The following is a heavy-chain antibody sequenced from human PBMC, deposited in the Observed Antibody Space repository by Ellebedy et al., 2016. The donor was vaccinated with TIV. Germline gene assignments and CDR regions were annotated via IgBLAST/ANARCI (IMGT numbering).Heavy chain of an antibody. J-gene: IGHJ5*01. D-gene: IGHD1-1*01. CDR2: IDDSGDGT. V-gene: IGHV3-23*01. CDR1: GFIFTNYA. CDR3: AREEVIYGHWKGREKWFES. Sequence: GESLKISCAASGFIFTNYAMNWVRQAPGKGLEWVSGIDDSGDGTSYADSVTGRFTISRDNSEKVLYLQMESLRAEDTAVYYCAREEVIYGHWKGREKWFESWGQGTQVTVSS.